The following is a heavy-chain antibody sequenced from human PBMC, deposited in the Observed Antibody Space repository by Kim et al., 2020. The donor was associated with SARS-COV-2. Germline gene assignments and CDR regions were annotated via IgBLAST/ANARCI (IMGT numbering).Heavy chain of an antibody. CDR1: GGSISSYY. CDR3: ARRVGQWLVFPGGWFDP. D-gene: IGHD6-19*01. V-gene: IGHV4-59*08. J-gene: IGHJ5*02. Sequence: SETLSLTCTVSGGSISSYYWSWIRQPPGKRLEWIGYIHYSGSTNYNPSLKSRVTISVDTSKNQFSLKLTSVTAADTAVYYCARRVGQWLVFPGGWFDPWGQGTLVTVSS. CDR2: IHYSGST.